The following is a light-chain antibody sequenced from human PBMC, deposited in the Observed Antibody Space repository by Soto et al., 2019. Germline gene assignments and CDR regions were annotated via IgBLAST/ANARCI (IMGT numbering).Light chain of an antibody. V-gene: IGKV1-39*01. CDR1: QSISSY. CDR2: AAS. J-gene: IGKJ4*01. CDR3: QQSYSSPLT. Sequence: VDRVTIPCRASQSISSYLSWYQQKPGKAPKLLIFAASTLQGGVPSRFSGSGAGTDFTLTISSLQPEDFATYYCQQSYSSPLTFGGGTKV.